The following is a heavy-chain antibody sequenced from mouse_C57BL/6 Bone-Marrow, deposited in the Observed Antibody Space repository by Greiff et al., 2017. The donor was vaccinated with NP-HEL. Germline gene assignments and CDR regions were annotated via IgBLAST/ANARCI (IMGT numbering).Heavy chain of an antibody. CDR1: GYTFTSYW. J-gene: IGHJ2*01. V-gene: IGHV1-59*01. CDR2: IDPSDSYT. Sequence: VQLQQPGAELVRPGTSVKLSCKASGYTFTSYWMHWVKQRPGQGLEWIGVIDPSDSYTNYNQKFKGKATLTVDTSSSTAYMQLSSLTSEDSAVYYCARLLTHYWGQGTTLTVSS. CDR3: ARLLTHY.